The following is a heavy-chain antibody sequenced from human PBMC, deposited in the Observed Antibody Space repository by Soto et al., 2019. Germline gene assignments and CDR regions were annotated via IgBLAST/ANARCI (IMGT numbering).Heavy chain of an antibody. CDR2: ISYDGSNK. CDR1: GFTFSSYA. CDR3: ARDPFEDYGGNFDY. J-gene: IGHJ4*02. D-gene: IGHD4-17*01. Sequence: PGGSLRLSCAASGFTFSSYAMHWVRQAPGKGLEWVAVISYDGSNKYYADSVKGRFTISRDNSKNTLYLQMNSLRAEDTAVYYCARDPFEDYGGNFDYRGQGTLVTVSS. V-gene: IGHV3-30-3*01.